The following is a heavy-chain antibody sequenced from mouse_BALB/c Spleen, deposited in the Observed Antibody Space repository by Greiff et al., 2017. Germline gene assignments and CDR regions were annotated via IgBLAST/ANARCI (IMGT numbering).Heavy chain of an antibody. V-gene: IGHV5-9-3*01. Sequence: EVQRVESGGGLVKPGGSLKLSCAASGFTFSSYAMSWVRQTPEKRLEWVATISSGGSYTYYPDSVKGRFTISRDNAKNTLYLQMSSLRSEDTAMYYCARHSHYGNYEGAMDYWGQGTSVTVSS. CDR1: GFTFSSYA. CDR2: ISSGGSYT. J-gene: IGHJ4*01. D-gene: IGHD2-1*01. CDR3: ARHSHYGNYEGAMDY.